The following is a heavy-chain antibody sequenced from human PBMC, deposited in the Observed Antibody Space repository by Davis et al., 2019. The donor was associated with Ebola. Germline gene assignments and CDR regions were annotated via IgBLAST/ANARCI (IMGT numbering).Heavy chain of an antibody. J-gene: IGHJ4*02. CDR3: ARDVISDIVVVGPLDY. Sequence: SETLSLTCTVSGGYISGYYWSWIRQPPGKGLEWIGNLYHGGGTNYSPSLKSRVTISVDKSENQFSLKLTSVTAADTAVYYCARDVISDIVVVGPLDYWGQGTLVTVSS. D-gene: IGHD2-15*01. CDR1: GGYISGYY. CDR2: LYHGGGT. V-gene: IGHV4-59*12.